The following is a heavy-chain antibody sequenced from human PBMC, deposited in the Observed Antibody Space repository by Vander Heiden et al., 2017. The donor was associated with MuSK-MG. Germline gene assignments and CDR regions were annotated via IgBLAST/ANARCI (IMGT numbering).Heavy chain of an antibody. CDR2: ISRSSSTI. Sequence: EVQLVESGGGLVQPGGSLRLSCAASGFTFSSYSMNWVRQAPGKGLEWVSYISRSSSTIYYADSVKGRFTISRDNAKNSLYLQMNSLRDEDTAVYYCAKAHDYGDPSFGYWGQGTLVTVSS. V-gene: IGHV3-48*02. CDR1: GFTFSSYS. D-gene: IGHD4-17*01. J-gene: IGHJ4*02. CDR3: AKAHDYGDPSFGY.